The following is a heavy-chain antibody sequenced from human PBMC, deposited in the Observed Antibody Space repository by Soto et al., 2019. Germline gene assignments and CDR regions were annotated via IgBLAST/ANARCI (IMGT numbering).Heavy chain of an antibody. CDR2: IYYSGST. CDR1: GGSISSSSYY. Sequence: SETLSLTCTVSGGSISSSSYYWGWIRQPPGKGLEWIGSIYYSGSTYYNPSLKSRVTISVDTSKNQFSLNLSSVTAADTAVYYCAREEMAASYYFDHWGQGTLVTVSS. V-gene: IGHV4-39*07. J-gene: IGHJ4*02. D-gene: IGHD6-19*01. CDR3: AREEMAASYYFDH.